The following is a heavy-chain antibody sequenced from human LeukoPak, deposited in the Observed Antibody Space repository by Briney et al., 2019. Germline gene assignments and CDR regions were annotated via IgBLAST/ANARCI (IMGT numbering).Heavy chain of an antibody. J-gene: IGHJ5*02. CDR3: ARGLVGTTGEQNWFDP. V-gene: IGHV4-4*07. Sequence: PSETLSLTCTISDGSISSYYWSWIRQPAGKGLEWIGRIHVSGSTNYNPSLKSRVTISVDKSKNQFSLKLSSVTAADTAVYYCARGLVGTTGEQNWFDPWGQGTLVTASS. CDR2: IHVSGST. CDR1: DGSISSYY. D-gene: IGHD1-26*01.